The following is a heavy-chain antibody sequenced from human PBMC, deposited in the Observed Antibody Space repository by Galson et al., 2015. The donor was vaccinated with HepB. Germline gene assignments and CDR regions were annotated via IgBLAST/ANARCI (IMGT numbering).Heavy chain of an antibody. V-gene: IGHV3-30*09. Sequence: SLRLSCAASGFSFRSFALAWVRQAPGKGLEWVALVSYDGLNSYYADAVKGRSVISRDNSKNRMDLQMSSLRVDDSAVYYCARGEGAGWFDYWGQGTLVAVSS. CDR2: VSYDGLNS. CDR1: GFSFRSFA. CDR3: ARGEGAGWFDY. D-gene: IGHD6-19*01. J-gene: IGHJ4*02.